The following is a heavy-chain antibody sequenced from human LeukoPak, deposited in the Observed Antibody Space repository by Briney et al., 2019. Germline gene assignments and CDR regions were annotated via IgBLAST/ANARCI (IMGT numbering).Heavy chain of an antibody. CDR1: GYTFTSYA. CDR2: INTNTGNP. D-gene: IGHD2-2*01. V-gene: IGHV7-4-1*02. CDR3: AKQGPGSCGSTSCYGVDY. J-gene: IGHJ4*02. Sequence: ASVKVSCKASGYTFTSYAMNRVRQAPGPGLEWMGWINTNTGNPTYAQGFTGRFVFSLDTSVSTAYLQISSLKAEDTAVYYCAKQGPGSCGSTSCYGVDYWGQGTLVTVSS.